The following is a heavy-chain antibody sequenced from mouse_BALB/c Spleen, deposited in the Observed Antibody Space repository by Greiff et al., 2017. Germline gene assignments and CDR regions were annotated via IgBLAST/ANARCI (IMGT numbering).Heavy chain of an antibody. CDR2: ISDGGSYT. J-gene: IGHJ3*01. CDR3: ARGGKLLRSPWFAY. CDR1: GFTFSDYY. D-gene: IGHD1-1*01. V-gene: IGHV5-4*02. Sequence: EVKLVESGGGLVKPGGSLKLSCAASGFTFSDYYMYWVRQTPEKRLEWVATISDGGSYTYYPDSVKGRFTISRDNAKNNLYLQMSSLKSEDTAMYYCARGGKLLRSPWFAYWGQGTLVTVSA.